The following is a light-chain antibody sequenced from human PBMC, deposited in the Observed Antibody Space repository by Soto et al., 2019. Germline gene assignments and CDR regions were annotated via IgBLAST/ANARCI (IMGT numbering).Light chain of an antibody. CDR2: EVN. CDR3: SSYLTSTTYV. J-gene: IGLJ1*01. V-gene: IGLV2-14*01. Sequence: QSALTQPASVSGSPGQSITISCTGTSTDADGYKFVSWYQQHPGKAPKVIIYEVNNRPSGISSRFSGSKSGDTASLTISGLQPEDEADYYCSSYLTSTTYVFGTGTKVTVL. CDR1: STDADGYKF.